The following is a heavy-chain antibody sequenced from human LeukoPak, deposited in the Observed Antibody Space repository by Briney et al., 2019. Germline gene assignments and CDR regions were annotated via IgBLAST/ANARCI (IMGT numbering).Heavy chain of an antibody. CDR1: GFTFGSYD. D-gene: IGHD3-10*01. CDR3: ARGRLVRGLIIAHDY. V-gene: IGHV3-23*01. J-gene: IGHJ4*02. CDR2: ISASGDST. Sequence: GGSLRLSCAASGFTFGSYDMSWVRQAPGRGLEWVSGISASGDSTYYTDSVKGRFTISRDSSKNTLYLQVISLRAEDTAVYYCARGRLVRGLIIAHDYWGQGTLVTVSS.